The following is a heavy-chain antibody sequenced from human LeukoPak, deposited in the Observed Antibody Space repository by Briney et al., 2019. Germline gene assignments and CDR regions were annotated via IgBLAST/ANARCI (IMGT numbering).Heavy chain of an antibody. CDR2: INPSGGST. V-gene: IGHV1-46*01. CDR3: ARDVDTAMVQRNPYYYYGMDV. Sequence: ASVKVSCKASGYTFTSYGISWVRQAPGQGLEWMGIINPSGGSTSYAQKFQGRVTMTRDTSTSTVYMELSSLRSEDTAVYYCARDVDTAMVQRNPYYYYGMDVWGQGTTVTVSS. CDR1: GYTFTSYG. J-gene: IGHJ6*02. D-gene: IGHD5-18*01.